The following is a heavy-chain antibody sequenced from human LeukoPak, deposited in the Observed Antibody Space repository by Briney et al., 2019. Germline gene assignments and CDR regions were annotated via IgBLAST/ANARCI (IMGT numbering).Heavy chain of an antibody. Sequence: ASVKVSCKASGYTFTSYGISWVRRAPGQGLEWMGWISAYNGNTNYAQKLQGRVTMTTDTSTSTAYMELRSLRSDDTAVYYCARLSRVAAAGTGFDYWGQGTLATVSS. D-gene: IGHD6-13*01. J-gene: IGHJ4*02. V-gene: IGHV1-18*01. CDR1: GYTFTSYG. CDR3: ARLSRVAAAGTGFDY. CDR2: ISAYNGNT.